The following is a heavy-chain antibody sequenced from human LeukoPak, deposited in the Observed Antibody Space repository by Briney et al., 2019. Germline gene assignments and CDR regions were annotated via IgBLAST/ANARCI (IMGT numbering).Heavy chain of an antibody. D-gene: IGHD1-14*01. V-gene: IGHV3-23*01. CDR3: AKLHNRKSDY. J-gene: IGHJ4*02. Sequence: GGSLRLSCAASGFTFSDYAMNWVRQAPGKGLEWVSTISGSGGNTYYADSVKGRFTISRDNSKNTLYLQMNSLRAEDTSVYYCAKLHNRKSDYGGEGTVVTVS. CDR2: ISGSGGNT. CDR1: GFTFSDYA.